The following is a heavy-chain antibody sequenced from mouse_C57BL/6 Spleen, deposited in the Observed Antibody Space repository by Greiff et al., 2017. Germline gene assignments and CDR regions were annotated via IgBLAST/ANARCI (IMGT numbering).Heavy chain of an antibody. CDR3: ARDYYGSSLQAWFAY. CDR1: GYTFTSYG. V-gene: IGHV1-81*01. D-gene: IGHD1-1*01. CDR2: IYPRSGNT. J-gene: IGHJ3*01. Sequence: QVQLQQSGAELARPGASVKLSCKASGYTFTSYGISWVKQRTGQGLEWIGEIYPRSGNTYYNEKFKGKATLTADKSSSTAYMELRSLTSEDSAVXFGARDYYGSSLQAWFAYWGQGTLVTVSA.